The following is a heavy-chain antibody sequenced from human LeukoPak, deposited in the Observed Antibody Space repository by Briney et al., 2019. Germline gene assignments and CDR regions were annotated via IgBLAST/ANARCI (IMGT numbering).Heavy chain of an antibody. CDR2: ISGSGGST. CDR1: GFTFSSYA. CDR3: ARKQWFGELFGFDY. D-gene: IGHD3-10*01. Sequence: EGSLRLSCAASGFTFSSYAMSWVRQAPGKGLEWVSAISGSGGSTYYADSVKGRFTISRDNSKNTLYLQMNSLRAEDTAVYYCARKQWFGELFGFDYWGQGTLVTVSS. V-gene: IGHV3-23*01. J-gene: IGHJ4*02.